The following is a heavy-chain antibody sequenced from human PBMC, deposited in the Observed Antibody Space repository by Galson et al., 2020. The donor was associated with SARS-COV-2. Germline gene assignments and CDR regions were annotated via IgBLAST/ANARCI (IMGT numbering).Heavy chain of an antibody. D-gene: IGHD3-10*01. J-gene: IGHJ4*02. CDR3: ASTLLLTFDY. Sequence: GGSLRLSCAASGFTFSSYGMHWVRQAPGKGLEWVAFIRYDGSNKYYADSVKGRSTISRDNSKNTLYLQMNSLRAEDTAVYYCASTLLLTFDYWGQGTLFTVSS. V-gene: IGHV3-30*02. CDR2: IRYDGSNK. CDR1: GFTFSSYG.